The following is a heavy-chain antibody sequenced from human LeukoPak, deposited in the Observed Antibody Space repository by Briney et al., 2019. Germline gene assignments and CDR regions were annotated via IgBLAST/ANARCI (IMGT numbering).Heavy chain of an antibody. CDR1: GFTFSSYW. V-gene: IGHV3-74*01. Sequence: PGGSLRLSCAASGFTFSSYWMHWVRQAPGKGLVWVSRIDSDESSTNYADSVKGRFTISRDNAKNTLYLQMNSLRAEDTAVYYCARVGTPIDYWGQGTLVTVSP. D-gene: IGHD7-27*01. J-gene: IGHJ4*02. CDR3: ARVGTPIDY. CDR2: IDSDESST.